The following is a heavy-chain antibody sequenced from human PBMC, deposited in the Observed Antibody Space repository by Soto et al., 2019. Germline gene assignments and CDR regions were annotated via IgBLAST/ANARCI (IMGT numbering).Heavy chain of an antibody. D-gene: IGHD2-15*01. V-gene: IGHV3-66*01. Sequence: GSLRLSCAASGFTVSSNYMSWVRQAPGKGLEWVSVIYSGGSTYYADSVKGRFTISRDNSKNTLYLQMNSLRAEDTAVYYCARVHCSGGSCYLHYWGQGTLVTVSS. CDR2: IYSGGST. J-gene: IGHJ4*02. CDR1: GFTVSSNY. CDR3: ARVHCSGGSCYLHY.